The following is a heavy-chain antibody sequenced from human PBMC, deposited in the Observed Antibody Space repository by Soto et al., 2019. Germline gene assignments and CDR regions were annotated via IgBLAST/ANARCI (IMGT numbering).Heavy chain of an antibody. J-gene: IGHJ6*03. CDR2: VYYSGST. V-gene: IGHV4-59*08. D-gene: IGHD3-10*01. CDR3: ARPTGLGSSPRTGYYYMHV. CDR1: GGSISSYY. Sequence: SETLSLTCTVSGGSISSYYWSWIRQPPGKGLEYIGFVYYSGSTSYSPSLQSRVTISVDTSKSQFSLKLSSVTAADTAVYYCARPTGLGSSPRTGYYYMHVWGKGTTVTGSS.